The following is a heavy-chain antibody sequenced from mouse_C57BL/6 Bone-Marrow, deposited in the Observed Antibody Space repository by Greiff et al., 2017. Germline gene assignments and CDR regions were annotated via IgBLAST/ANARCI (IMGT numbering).Heavy chain of an antibody. D-gene: IGHD2-1*01. V-gene: IGHV5-15*01. CDR3: ARIYYGNQAGFAY. CDR2: ISNLAYSI. Sequence: EVLLVESGGGLVQPGGSLKLSCAASGFTFSDYGMAWVRQAPRKGPEWVAFISNLAYSIYYADTVTGRFTISRENAKNTLYLEMSSLRSEDTAMYYCARIYYGNQAGFAYWGQGTLVTVSA. CDR1: GFTFSDYG. J-gene: IGHJ3*01.